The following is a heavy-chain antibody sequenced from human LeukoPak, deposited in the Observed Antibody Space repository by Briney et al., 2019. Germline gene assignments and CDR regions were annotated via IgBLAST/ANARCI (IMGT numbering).Heavy chain of an antibody. Sequence: GESLKISCKGSRYSFTSYWIGWVRQMPGKGLEWMGIIYPGDSDTRYSPSFQGQVTISADKSISTAYLQWSSLKASDTAMYYCARGRDYGGNSGYFDYWGQGTLVTVSS. J-gene: IGHJ4*02. CDR2: IYPGDSDT. CDR3: ARGRDYGGNSGYFDY. V-gene: IGHV5-51*01. CDR1: RYSFTSYW. D-gene: IGHD4-23*01.